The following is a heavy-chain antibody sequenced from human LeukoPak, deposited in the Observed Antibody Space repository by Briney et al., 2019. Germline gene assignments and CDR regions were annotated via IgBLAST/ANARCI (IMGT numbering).Heavy chain of an antibody. Sequence: SETLSLTCAVYGGSFSGYYWSWIRQPPGKGLEWIGEINHSGSTNYDPSLKSRVTISVDTSKNQFSLKLSPVTAADTAVYYCARALHIAAAGTRGFDYWGQGTLVTVSS. J-gene: IGHJ4*02. CDR2: INHSGST. V-gene: IGHV4-34*01. D-gene: IGHD6-13*01. CDR3: ARALHIAAAGTRGFDY. CDR1: GGSFSGYY.